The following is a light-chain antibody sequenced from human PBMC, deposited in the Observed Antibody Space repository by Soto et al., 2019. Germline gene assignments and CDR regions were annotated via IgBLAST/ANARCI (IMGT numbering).Light chain of an antibody. Sequence: DIQMTQSPSSLSASVGDRVTITCRASLTIGDSLSWFQQKAGKPPTLLIYGASALQSGVPARFSGSGSGTDFPLTLRNMQREDVATYYCLQTYKLPRTFGQGTKVEFK. V-gene: IGKV1-39*01. CDR3: LQTYKLPRT. CDR2: GAS. J-gene: IGKJ1*01. CDR1: LTIGDS.